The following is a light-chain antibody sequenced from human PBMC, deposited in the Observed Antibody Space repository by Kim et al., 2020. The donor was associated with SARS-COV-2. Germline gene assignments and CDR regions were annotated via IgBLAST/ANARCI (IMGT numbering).Light chain of an antibody. Sequence: QSITISCTGSTSDIGNSNYVSWYQQHPGKAPKLIIYDLTYRPSWVSSRFSASKSGNTASLTISGLQADDEADYYCSSYTSSSTLGGFGGGTQLTVL. CDR1: TSDIGNSNY. J-gene: IGLJ2*01. CDR3: SSYTSSSTLGG. V-gene: IGLV2-14*03. CDR2: DLT.